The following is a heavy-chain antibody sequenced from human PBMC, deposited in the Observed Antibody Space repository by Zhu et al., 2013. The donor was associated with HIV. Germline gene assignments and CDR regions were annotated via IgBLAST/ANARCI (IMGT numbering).Heavy chain of an antibody. CDR1: GGSFSGYY. D-gene: IGHD2-21*02. Sequence: QVQLQQWGAGLLKPSETLSLTCAVYGGSFSGYYWSWIRQPPGKGLEWIGEINHSGSTNYNPSLKSRVTISVDTSKNQFSLKLSSVTAADTAVYYCARSNPPLTRPSSFGGNSPVNWFDPWGQGTLVTVSS. CDR3: ARSNPPLTRPSSFGGNSPVNWFDP. V-gene: IGHV4-34*01. J-gene: IGHJ5*02. CDR2: INHSGST.